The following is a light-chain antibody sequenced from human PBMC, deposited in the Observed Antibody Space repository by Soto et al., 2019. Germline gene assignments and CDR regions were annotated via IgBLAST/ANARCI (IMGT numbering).Light chain of an antibody. V-gene: IGKV3-11*01. J-gene: IGKJ4*01. CDR2: DAS. CDR3: QQRRNWPLT. CDR1: QSVSSS. Sequence: EIVLTQSPATLSLSPGERATLSCTASQSVSSSLASYQQKPGQAPRLLIYDASNRATGIPARFSGSGSGTDFTLTMSSLEPEDFAVYYCQQRRNWPLTFGGGTKVEIK.